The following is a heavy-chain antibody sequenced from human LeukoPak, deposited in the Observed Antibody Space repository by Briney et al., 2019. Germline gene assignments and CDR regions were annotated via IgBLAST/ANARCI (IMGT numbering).Heavy chain of an antibody. CDR2: IGTAGDT. V-gene: IGHV3-13*01. J-gene: IGHJ3*02. D-gene: IGHD6-6*01. CDR1: GFTFSSYA. CDR3: ARTNSSSGDAFDI. Sequence: GGSLRLSCAASGFTFSSYAMSWVRQATGKGLEWVSAIGTAGDTYYPGSVKGRFTISRENAKNSLYLQMNSLRAGDTAVYYCARTNSSSGDAFDIWGQGTMVTASS.